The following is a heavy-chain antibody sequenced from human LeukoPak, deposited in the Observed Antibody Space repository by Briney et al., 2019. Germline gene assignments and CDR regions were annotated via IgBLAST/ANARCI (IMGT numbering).Heavy chain of an antibody. CDR3: ARLLRNIAAAVYYFDY. Sequence: GESLKISCKGSRYNFTSYWIGWVRQMPGKGLEWMGIIYPGDSDTRYSPSFQGQVTISADKSISTAYLQWSSLKASDTAMYYCARLLRNIAAAVYYFDYWGQGTLVTVSS. CDR1: RYNFTSYW. D-gene: IGHD6-25*01. V-gene: IGHV5-51*01. J-gene: IGHJ4*02. CDR2: IYPGDSDT.